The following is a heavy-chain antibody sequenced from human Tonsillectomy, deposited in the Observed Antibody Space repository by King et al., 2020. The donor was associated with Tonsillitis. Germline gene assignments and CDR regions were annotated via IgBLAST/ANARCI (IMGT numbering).Heavy chain of an antibody. Sequence: QLVQSGAEVRQPGASVRVSCKASGYTFTGYYIHWVRQAPGQGLEWMGWINPNSGGTNYAQKFQGRVTLTRDTSITTAYMDLTRLSSDDTALYFCARDQCSGGSCSDSDYWGQGTLVTVSS. CDR3: ARDQCSGGSCSDSDY. D-gene: IGHD2-15*01. CDR2: INPNSGGT. J-gene: IGHJ4*02. V-gene: IGHV1-2*02. CDR1: GYTFTGYY.